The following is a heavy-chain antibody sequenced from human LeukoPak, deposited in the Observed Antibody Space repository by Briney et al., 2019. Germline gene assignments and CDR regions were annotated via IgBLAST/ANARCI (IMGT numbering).Heavy chain of an antibody. V-gene: IGHV4-39*01. J-gene: IGHJ6*03. Sequence: SETLSLTCTVSGGSISSSSYYWGWIRQPPGKGLEWIGSIYYSGSTYYNPSLKSRVTISVDTSKNQFSLKLSSVTAADTAVYYCARIPPSYSSGWYSRAANYYYYMDVWGKGTTVTISS. CDR2: IYYSGST. CDR1: GGSISSSSYY. CDR3: ARIPPSYSSGWYSRAANYYYYMDV. D-gene: IGHD6-19*01.